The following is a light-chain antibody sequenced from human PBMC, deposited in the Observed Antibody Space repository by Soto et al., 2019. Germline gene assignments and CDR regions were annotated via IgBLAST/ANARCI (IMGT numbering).Light chain of an antibody. Sequence: DIQMTQSPSSLSASVGDRVTITCRASQSINSYVNWYQQKPGKAPKLLIYAASSLQSGVPSRFSGRESGTDFTLTISSLQPEDFATYYCQQTFSNPPWTFGQGT. CDR3: QQTFSNPPWT. CDR1: QSINSY. J-gene: IGKJ1*01. V-gene: IGKV1-39*01. CDR2: AAS.